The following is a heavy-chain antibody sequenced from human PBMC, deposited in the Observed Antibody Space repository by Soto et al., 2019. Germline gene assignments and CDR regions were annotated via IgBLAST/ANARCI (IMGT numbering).Heavy chain of an antibody. Sequence: QVQLVESGGGVVQPGRSLSLSCAASGFTFSSYGMHWVRQAPGKGLEWVAVISYDGSNKYYADSVKARFTISRDNSKNTLYLQMNSLRAEDTAVYYCAKAHSSSWYQAFDYWGQGTLVTVSS. CDR3: AKAHSSSWYQAFDY. CDR1: GFTFSSYG. V-gene: IGHV3-30*18. D-gene: IGHD6-13*01. CDR2: ISYDGSNK. J-gene: IGHJ4*02.